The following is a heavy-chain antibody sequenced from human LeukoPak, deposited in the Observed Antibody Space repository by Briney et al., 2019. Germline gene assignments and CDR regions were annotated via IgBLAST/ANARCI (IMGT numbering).Heavy chain of an antibody. CDR1: GFTFSDYY. CDR3: AREYYDFWPDI. CDR2: ISSSGSAI. V-gene: IGHV3-11*04. Sequence: GGSLRLSCAASGFTFSDYYMAWIRQAPGKGLEWVSYISSSGSAIDYADSVKGRFTISRDNAKNSLYLQMNSLRAEDTAVYYCAREYYDFWPDIWGQGTMVTVSS. J-gene: IGHJ3*02. D-gene: IGHD3-3*01.